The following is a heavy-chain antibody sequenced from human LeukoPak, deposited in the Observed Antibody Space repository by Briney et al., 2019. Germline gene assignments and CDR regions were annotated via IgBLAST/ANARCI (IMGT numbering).Heavy chain of an antibody. V-gene: IGHV4-59*08. Sequence: SETLSLTCTVSGVSISNYYLNWIRQPPGKGLEWIGYIHSSGRADCNPSLKSRLSISIDTLNNHFSLRLTPVTAADAAVYCCARRSETCSGGNCFLDYFDYWGQGTLVTVSS. CDR1: GVSISNYY. J-gene: IGHJ4*02. CDR2: IHSSGRA. D-gene: IGHD2-15*01. CDR3: ARRSETCSGGNCFLDYFDY.